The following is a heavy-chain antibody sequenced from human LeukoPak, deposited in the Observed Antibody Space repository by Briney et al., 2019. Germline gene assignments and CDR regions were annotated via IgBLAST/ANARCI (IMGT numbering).Heavy chain of an antibody. CDR2: IRSKAYGGTT. J-gene: IGHJ6*04. CDR1: GFTFGDYA. Sequence: GGSLTLSCTASGFTFGDYAMSWVRQAPGKGLEWVGLIRSKAYGGTTEYAASVKGRFTISRDDSKSIAYLQMNSLKTEDTAVYYCTRALGYCSGGSCYYYYGMDVWGKGTTVTVSS. CDR3: TRALGYCSGGSCYYYYGMDV. D-gene: IGHD2-15*01. V-gene: IGHV3-49*04.